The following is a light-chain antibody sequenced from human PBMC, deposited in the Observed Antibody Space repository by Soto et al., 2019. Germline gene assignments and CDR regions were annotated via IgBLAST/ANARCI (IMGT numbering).Light chain of an antibody. CDR1: QSLLHITGETF. Sequence: DVVMTQTPLSVSVTPGQPASISCKSSQSLLHITGETFLFWYLQKPGQSSQLLIYEVSTRVSGVPDRFSGSGSGTDFTLEISRVETDDVGIYYCLQSTQLPPTFGQGTRLEIK. J-gene: IGKJ5*01. CDR2: EVS. V-gene: IGKV2D-29*02. CDR3: LQSTQLPPT.